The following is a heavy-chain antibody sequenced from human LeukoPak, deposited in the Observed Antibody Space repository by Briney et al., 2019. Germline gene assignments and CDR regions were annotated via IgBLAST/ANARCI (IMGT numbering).Heavy chain of an antibody. J-gene: IGHJ6*02. CDR2: IKQDGSVK. CDR3: ARHKSDWLSTGAPMDV. D-gene: IGHD3-9*01. V-gene: IGHV3-7*04. CDR1: GFSFSSYW. Sequence: GGSLRLSCVASGFSFSSYWMTWVRQAPGKGLEWVANIKQDGSVKYYLDSVQGRFTISRDNTKNSLYLQMNSLRGEDTAVYYCARHKSDWLSTGAPMDVWGQGTTVTVSS.